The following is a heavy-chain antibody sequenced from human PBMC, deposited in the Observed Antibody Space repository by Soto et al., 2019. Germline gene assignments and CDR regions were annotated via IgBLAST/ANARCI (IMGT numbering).Heavy chain of an antibody. J-gene: IGHJ4*02. Sequence: PGGSLRLSCAASGFTFSSYAMSWVRQAPGKGLEWVSAISGSGGSTYYADSVKGRFTISRDNSKNTLYLQMNSLRAEDTAVYYCAKDTSHLLYGFLTWRTFDYWGQGTLVTVSS. CDR3: AKDTSHLLYGFLTWRTFDY. D-gene: IGHD2-2*02. CDR2: ISGSGGST. CDR1: GFTFSSYA. V-gene: IGHV3-23*01.